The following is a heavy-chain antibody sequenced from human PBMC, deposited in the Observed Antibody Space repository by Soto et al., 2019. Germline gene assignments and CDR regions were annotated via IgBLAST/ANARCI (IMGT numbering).Heavy chain of an antibody. CDR1: GFTVSSNY. CDR3: ARDRWGATSAFDN. D-gene: IGHD1-26*01. Sequence: GGSLRLSCAASGFTVSSNYMSWVRQAPGKGLEWVSVIYSGGSTYYADSVKGRFTISRDNSKNTLYLQMNSLRAEDTAVYYCARDRWGATSAFDNWGQGTMVTVSS. V-gene: IGHV3-66*01. J-gene: IGHJ3*02. CDR2: IYSGGST.